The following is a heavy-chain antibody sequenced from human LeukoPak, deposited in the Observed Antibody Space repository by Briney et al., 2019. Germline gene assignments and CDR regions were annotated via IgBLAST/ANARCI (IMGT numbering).Heavy chain of an antibody. Sequence: GGSLRLSCASSGCTVSSYGMSWRRQAPGRGLEWVSALSGNGGTTYYIDSVKGRFTISRDNSKNTLYLQMNSLRAEDTAVYYCAKDLHWAFDYWGQGTLVTVSS. CDR2: LSGNGGTT. J-gene: IGHJ4*02. V-gene: IGHV3-23*01. CDR1: GCTVSSYG. CDR3: AKDLHWAFDY. D-gene: IGHD7-27*01.